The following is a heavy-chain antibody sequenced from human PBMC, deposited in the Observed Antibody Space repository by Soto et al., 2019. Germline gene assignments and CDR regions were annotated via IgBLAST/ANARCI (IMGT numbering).Heavy chain of an antibody. CDR1: GGSISSYY. D-gene: IGHD5-12*01. V-gene: IGHV4-59*01. J-gene: IGHJ5*02. CDR3: ARDRGYSGYEIWFDP. Sequence: SETLSLTCTVSGGSISSYYWSWIRQPPGKGLEWIGYIYYSGSTNYNPSLKSRVTISVDTSKNQFSLKLSSVTAVDTAVYYCARDRGYSGYEIWFDPWGQGTLVTVSS. CDR2: IYYSGST.